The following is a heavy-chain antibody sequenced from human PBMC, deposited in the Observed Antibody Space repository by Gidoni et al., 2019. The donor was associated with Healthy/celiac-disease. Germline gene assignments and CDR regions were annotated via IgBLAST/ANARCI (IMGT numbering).Heavy chain of an antibody. CDR1: GFIFDDYG. J-gene: IGHJ3*02. V-gene: IGHV3-20*04. CDR2: INWNGGST. Sequence: EVQLVESGGGVVRPGGSRRLSCAASGFIFDDYGMSWVRQAPGKGLEWVSGINWNGGSTGYGDSVKGRFTISRDNAKNSLYLQMNSLRAEDTALYYCARRHYDSSGYWDAFDIWGQGTMVTVSS. CDR3: ARRHYDSSGYWDAFDI. D-gene: IGHD3-22*01.